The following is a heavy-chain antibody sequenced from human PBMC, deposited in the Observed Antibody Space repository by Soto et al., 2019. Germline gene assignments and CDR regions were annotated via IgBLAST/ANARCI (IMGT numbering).Heavy chain of an antibody. J-gene: IGHJ6*02. D-gene: IGHD5-12*01. CDR2: IKSKTDGGTT. CDR3: TTDPSGYWYYYYYYGMDV. V-gene: IGHV3-15*01. CDR1: GFTFSNAW. Sequence: PGGSLRLSCAASGFTFSNAWMSWVRQAPGKGLEWVGRIKSKTDGGTTDYAAPVKGRFTISRDDSKNTLYLQMNSLKTEDTAVYYCTTDPSGYWYYYYYYGMDVWGQGTTVTV.